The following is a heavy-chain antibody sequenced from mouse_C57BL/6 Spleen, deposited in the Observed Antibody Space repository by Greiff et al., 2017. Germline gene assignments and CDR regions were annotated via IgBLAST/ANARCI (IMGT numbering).Heavy chain of an antibody. J-gene: IGHJ1*03. CDR1: GFTFSSYG. CDR2: ISSGGSYT. V-gene: IGHV5-6*02. Sequence: EVKLVESGGDLVKPGGSLKLSCAASGFTFSSYGMSWVRQTPDKRLEWVATISSGGSYTYYPDSVKGRFTISRDYAKNTLYLQMSSLKSEDTAMYYCARGGYFDVWGTGTTVTVSS. CDR3: ARGGYFDV.